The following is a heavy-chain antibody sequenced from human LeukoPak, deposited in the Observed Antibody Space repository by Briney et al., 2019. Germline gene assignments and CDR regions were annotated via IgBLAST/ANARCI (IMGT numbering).Heavy chain of an antibody. V-gene: IGHV3-30-3*01. J-gene: IGHJ4*02. CDR3: ARTYCSSTSCWSGYFDY. D-gene: IGHD2-2*01. Sequence: GGSLRLSCAASGFTFSSYAMHWVRQAPGKGLKWVAVISCDGSNKYYADSVKGRFTISRDNSKNTLYLQMNSLRAEDTAVYYCARTYCSSTSCWSGYFDYWGQGTLVTVSS. CDR1: GFTFSSYA. CDR2: ISCDGSNK.